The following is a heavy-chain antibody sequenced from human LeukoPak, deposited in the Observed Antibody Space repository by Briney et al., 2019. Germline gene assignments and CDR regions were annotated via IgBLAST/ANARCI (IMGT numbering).Heavy chain of an antibody. V-gene: IGHV3-23*01. D-gene: IGHD4-23*01. CDR1: GLIFSNYA. CDR3: AKDWASTTVITSAEYFQH. Sequence: GGSLRLSCAASGLIFSNYAMSWVRQAPGKGLEWVSGISGSAGSTYYADSVKGRFTISRDNSKNTMYLQMNSLRAEDTAVYYCAKDWASTTVITSAEYFQHWGQGTLVTVSS. J-gene: IGHJ1*01. CDR2: ISGSAGST.